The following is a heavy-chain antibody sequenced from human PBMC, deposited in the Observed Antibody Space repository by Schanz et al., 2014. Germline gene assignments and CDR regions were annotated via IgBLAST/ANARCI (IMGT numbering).Heavy chain of an antibody. CDR2: LTGSGTTT. J-gene: IGHJ6*02. CDR1: GFTFSDHY. Sequence: EVQLVESGGGMVQPGGSLRLSCAASGFTFSDHYMDWVRQAPGKGLEWVSALTGSGTTTYYADSVKGRFTIARDNSKNTMYLQMNSLRAEDTAVYYCVKDLQRELLRDDHYYGMDVWGQGTTVTVSS. D-gene: IGHD1-26*01. V-gene: IGHV3-23*04. CDR3: VKDLQRELLRDDHYYGMDV.